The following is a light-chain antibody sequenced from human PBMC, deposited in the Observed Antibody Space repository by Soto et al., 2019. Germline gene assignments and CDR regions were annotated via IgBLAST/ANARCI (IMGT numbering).Light chain of an antibody. Sequence: DIQMTQSPSSVSASIGDRFTITCRASQDISFWLAWYQQKPGKAPRLLIYAASTLENGVPTRFSGTGSETEFTLTVSSLQPDDSATYYCQQYNDYITFGQGTRLEIK. V-gene: IGKV1D-16*01. CDR2: AAS. CDR1: QDISFW. CDR3: QQYNDYIT. J-gene: IGKJ5*01.